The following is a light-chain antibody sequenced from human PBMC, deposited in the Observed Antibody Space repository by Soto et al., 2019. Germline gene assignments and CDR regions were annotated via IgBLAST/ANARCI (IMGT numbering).Light chain of an antibody. J-gene: IGLJ2*01. V-gene: IGLV2-11*01. CDR2: DVS. Sequence: QSALTQPRSVSGSPGQSVTISCTGTSSVVGGYNYVSWYQQHPGKAPKLMIYDVSKRPSGVPDRFSGSKSGNTASLTISGLQAEDEADYYCCSYEGSEVLVFGGGTKVTVL. CDR1: SSVVGGYNY. CDR3: CSYEGSEVLV.